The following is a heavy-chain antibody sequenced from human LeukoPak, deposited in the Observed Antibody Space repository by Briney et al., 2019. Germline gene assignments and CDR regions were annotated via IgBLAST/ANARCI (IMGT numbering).Heavy chain of an antibody. CDR2: INWNGGST. CDR3: ARACGKYCSGGSCLNNAFDI. Sequence: PGGSLRLSCAASGFTFDDYGMSWVRQAPGKGLEWVSGINWNGGSTGYADSVKGRFTISRDNAKNSLYLQMNSLRAEDTALYYCARACGKYCSGGSCLNNAFDIWGQGTMVTVSS. J-gene: IGHJ3*02. CDR1: GFTFDDYG. V-gene: IGHV3-20*04. D-gene: IGHD2-15*01.